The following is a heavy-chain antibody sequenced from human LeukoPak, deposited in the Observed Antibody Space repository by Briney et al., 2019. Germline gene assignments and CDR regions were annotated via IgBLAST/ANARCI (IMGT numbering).Heavy chain of an antibody. V-gene: IGHV1-18*01. Sequence: ASVKVSCKASGYTFTSYGISWVRQAPGQGLEWMGWISAYNGNTNYAQKFQGRVTMTRDTSISTAYMELSRLRSDDTAVYYCADLDGEPGYWGQGTLVTVSS. CDR1: GYTFTSYG. J-gene: IGHJ4*02. CDR3: ADLDGEPGY. D-gene: IGHD5-24*01. CDR2: ISAYNGNT.